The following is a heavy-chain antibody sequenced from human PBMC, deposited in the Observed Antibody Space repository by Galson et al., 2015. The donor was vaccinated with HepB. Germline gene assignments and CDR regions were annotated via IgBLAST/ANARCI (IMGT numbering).Heavy chain of an antibody. CDR1: GFRFSTNG. Sequence: SLRLSCAASGFRFSTNGMHWVRQAPDKGLEWVAVISHDEKNIYYADSVKGRFTVSRDNSRNTLFLQMNSLRAEDTAVYYCGKHVHEFWINDTFNIWGQGTKVTVSS. CDR3: GKHVHEFWINDTFNI. V-gene: IGHV3-30*18. D-gene: IGHD3-3*01. CDR2: ISHDEKNI. J-gene: IGHJ3*02.